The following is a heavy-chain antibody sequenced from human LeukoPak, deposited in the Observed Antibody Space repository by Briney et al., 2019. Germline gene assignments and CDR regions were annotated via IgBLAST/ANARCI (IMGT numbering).Heavy chain of an antibody. J-gene: IGHJ4*02. CDR3: ANGGWYGGRASPDY. CDR1: GFTFSSYG. V-gene: IGHV3-30*18. D-gene: IGHD6-19*01. CDR2: MSYDGTNK. Sequence: PGRSLRLSCAASGFTFSSYGMNWVRQAPGKGLEWVAVMSYDGTNKFYADSVKGRFTISRDNPKNTVYLQMNSLRAEDTAVYYCANGGWYGGRASPDYWGQGTLVTVSS.